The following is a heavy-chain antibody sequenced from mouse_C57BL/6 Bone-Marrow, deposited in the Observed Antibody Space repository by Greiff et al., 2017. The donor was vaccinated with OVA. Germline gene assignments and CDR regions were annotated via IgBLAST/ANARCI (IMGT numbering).Heavy chain of an antibody. J-gene: IGHJ2*01. V-gene: IGHV1-50*01. CDR2: IDPSDSYT. D-gene: IGHD2-1*01. CDR1: GYTFTSYW. Sequence: QVQLQQPGAELVKPGASVKLSCKASGYTFTSYWMQWVKQRPGQGLEWIGEIDPSDSYTNYNQKFKGKATLTVDTSSSTAYMQLSSLTSEDSAVYYCARRGYGKALYYWGQGTTLTVSS. CDR3: ARRGYGKALYY.